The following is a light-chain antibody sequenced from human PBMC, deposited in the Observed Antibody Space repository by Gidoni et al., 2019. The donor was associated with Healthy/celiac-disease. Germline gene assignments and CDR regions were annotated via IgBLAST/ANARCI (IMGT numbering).Light chain of an antibody. J-gene: IGLJ2*01. Sequence: QSALTQPASVSGAPGQSITISCTGTSSDVGGYNYVSWYQHHPGKAPKLMIYDVSNRPSGVSIRFSGSKSGNTASLTISGLHAEDEADYYCSSYTSISTHVVFGGGTKLTVL. CDR2: DVS. CDR3: SSYTSISTHVV. V-gene: IGLV2-14*03. CDR1: SSDVGGYNY.